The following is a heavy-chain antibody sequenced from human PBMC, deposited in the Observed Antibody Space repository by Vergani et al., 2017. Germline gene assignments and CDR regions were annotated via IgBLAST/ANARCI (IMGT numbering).Heavy chain of an antibody. CDR3: ARGHYYDSSGSEDV. J-gene: IGHJ6*02. V-gene: IGHV3-23*01. CDR2: ISGSGGST. D-gene: IGHD3-22*01. Sequence: EVQLLESGGGLVQPGGSLRLSCAASGFTFSSHAMSWVRQAPGKGLEWVSAISGSGGSTYYADSVKGRFTISRDNSKNTLYLQMNSLRAEDTAVYYCARGHYYDSSGSEDVWGQGTTVTVSS. CDR1: GFTFSSHA.